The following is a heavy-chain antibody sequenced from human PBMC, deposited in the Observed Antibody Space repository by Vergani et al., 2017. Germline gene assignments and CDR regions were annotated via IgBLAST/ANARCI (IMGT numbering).Heavy chain of an antibody. CDR2: IYHSGST. J-gene: IGHJ4*02. CDR1: GGSLSSSNW. Sequence: QVQLQESGPGLVKPSGTLSLTCAVSGGSLSSSNWWSWVRQPPGKGLEWFGEIYHSGSTHYNPSFKSRVTISVDKSKNQFSLKLSSVTAADTAVYYCAVHPSGSYGYYFDYWGQGTLVTVSS. V-gene: IGHV4-4*02. D-gene: IGHD3-10*01. CDR3: AVHPSGSYGYYFDY.